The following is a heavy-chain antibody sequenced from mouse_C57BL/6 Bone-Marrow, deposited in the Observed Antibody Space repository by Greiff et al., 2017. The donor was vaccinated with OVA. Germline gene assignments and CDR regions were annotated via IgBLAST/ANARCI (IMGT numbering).Heavy chain of an antibody. Sequence: QVQLKQPGTELVKPGASVKLSFKASGYTFTSYWMHWVKQRPGQGLEWIGNITPSNGGTNYNEKFKSKATLTVDKSSSTAYMQLSSLTSEDSAVYYCARLGFTPPSYCAMDYWGQGTSVTVSS. CDR2: ITPSNGGT. D-gene: IGHD4-1*01. V-gene: IGHV1-53*01. J-gene: IGHJ4*01. CDR3: ARLGFTPPSYCAMDY. CDR1: GYTFTSYW.